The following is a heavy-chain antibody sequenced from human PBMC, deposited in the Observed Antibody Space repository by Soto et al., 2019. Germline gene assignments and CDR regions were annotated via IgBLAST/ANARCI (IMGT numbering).Heavy chain of an antibody. D-gene: IGHD3-22*01. J-gene: IGHJ4*02. CDR3: ARGPYYYDSSGFFDY. Sequence: QVQLVESGGGVVQPGRSLRLSCAASGFTFSSYAMHWVRQAPGKGLEWVAVISYDGSNKYYADSVKGRFTISRDNSKNTLYLQMNSLRAEDTAVYYCARGPYYYDSSGFFDYWGQGTLVTVSS. CDR2: ISYDGSNK. CDR1: GFTFSSYA. V-gene: IGHV3-30-3*01.